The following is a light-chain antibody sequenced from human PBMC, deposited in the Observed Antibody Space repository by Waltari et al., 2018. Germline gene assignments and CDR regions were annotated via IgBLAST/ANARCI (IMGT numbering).Light chain of an antibody. CDR3: SSFTSSTTGI. Sequence: SALTQPDSVSGSPGQSITISCSGISSASGGTNSLSWYQQHPGEAPKVIIYDVTNRPSGVSNRFSGSKSGSSAALIISGLQPEDEAVYYCSSFTSSTTGIFGGGTKLTVL. CDR2: DVT. J-gene: IGLJ2*01. V-gene: IGLV2-14*03. CDR1: SSASGGTNS.